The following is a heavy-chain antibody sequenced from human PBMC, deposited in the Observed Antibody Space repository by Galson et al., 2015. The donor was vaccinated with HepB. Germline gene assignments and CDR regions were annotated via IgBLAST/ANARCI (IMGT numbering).Heavy chain of an antibody. J-gene: IGHJ6*02. Sequence: SLRLSCAASGFTFSSYWMSWVRQAPGKGLEWVANIKQDGSEKYYVDSVKGRFTISRDNAKNSLYLQMNSLRAEDTAVYYCARAGSGYDPTADGGYYYYYGMDVWGQGTTVTVSS. CDR1: GFTFSSYW. CDR2: IKQDGSEK. CDR3: ARAGSGYDPTADGGYYYYYGMDV. V-gene: IGHV3-7*03. D-gene: IGHD5-12*01.